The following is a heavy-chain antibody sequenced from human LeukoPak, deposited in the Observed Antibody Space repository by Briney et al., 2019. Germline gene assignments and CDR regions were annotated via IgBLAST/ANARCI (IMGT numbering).Heavy chain of an antibody. V-gene: IGHV1-2*02. Sequence: GASVKVSCKASGYSFTDYYMHWVRQAPGQGLEWMGWIDPHSGGTNYAQKFQGRVTMTRATSISTAYMELTRLRSHDTAVYYCAREYYDSSGRKHAFDIWGQGTMVTVSS. CDR2: IDPHSGGT. CDR3: AREYYDSSGRKHAFDI. D-gene: IGHD3-22*01. J-gene: IGHJ3*02. CDR1: GYSFTDYY.